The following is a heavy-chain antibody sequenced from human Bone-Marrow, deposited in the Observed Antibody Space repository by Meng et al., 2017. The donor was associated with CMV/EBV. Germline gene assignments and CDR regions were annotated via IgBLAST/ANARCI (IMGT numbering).Heavy chain of an antibody. CDR3: AREYSSSSRRFDY. Sequence: GESLKISCSASGFTFSSYSMNWVRQAPGKRLEWVSYISSSSSTIYYADSVKGRFTISRDNAKNSLYLQMNSLRAEDTAVYYCAREYSSSSRRFDYWGQGTLVTVSS. CDR2: ISSSSSTI. J-gene: IGHJ4*02. V-gene: IGHV3-48*04. CDR1: GFTFSSYS. D-gene: IGHD6-6*01.